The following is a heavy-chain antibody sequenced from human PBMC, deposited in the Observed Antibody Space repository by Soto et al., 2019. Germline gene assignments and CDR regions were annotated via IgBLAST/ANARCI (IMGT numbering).Heavy chain of an antibody. Sequence: PSETLSLTCNVSGGSISSYYWSWIRQPPGKGLEWIGYINHSGSTNYNPSLKSRVTISVDTSKNQFSLKLSSVTAADTAVYYCGRDYIFWRVYPPPHLDSGGQETLAPVSS. D-gene: IGHD3-3*01. J-gene: IGHJ4*02. CDR3: GRDYIFWRVYPPPHLDS. CDR1: GGSISSYY. V-gene: IGHV4-59*12. CDR2: INHSGST.